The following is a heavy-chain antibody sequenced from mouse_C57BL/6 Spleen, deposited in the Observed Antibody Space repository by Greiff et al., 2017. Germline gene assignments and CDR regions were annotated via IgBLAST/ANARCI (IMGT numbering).Heavy chain of an antibody. CDR3: ATTGSSYWYFDV. CDR2: IHPNSGST. J-gene: IGHJ1*03. D-gene: IGHD1-1*01. Sequence: QVQLKQPGAELVKPGASVKLSCKASGYTFTSYWMHWVKQRPGQGLEWIGMIHPNSGSTNYNEKFKSKATLTVDKSSSTAYMQLSSLTSEDSAVYYCATTGSSYWYFDVWGTGTTVTVSS. CDR1: GYTFTSYW. V-gene: IGHV1-64*01.